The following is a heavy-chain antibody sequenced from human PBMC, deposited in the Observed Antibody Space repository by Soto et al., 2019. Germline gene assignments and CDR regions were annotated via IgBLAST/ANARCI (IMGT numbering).Heavy chain of an antibody. J-gene: IGHJ6*02. CDR2: ISGSGGST. D-gene: IGHD6-19*01. V-gene: IGHV3-23*01. CDR3: AKSRGGWSVGYYYGMDV. Sequence: GGSLRLSCAASGFTFSSYAMSWVRQAPGKGLEWVSAISGSGGSTYYADSVKGRFTISRDNSKNTLYLQMNSLRAEDTAVYYCAKSRGGWSVGYYYGMDVWGQGTTVTVSS. CDR1: GFTFSSYA.